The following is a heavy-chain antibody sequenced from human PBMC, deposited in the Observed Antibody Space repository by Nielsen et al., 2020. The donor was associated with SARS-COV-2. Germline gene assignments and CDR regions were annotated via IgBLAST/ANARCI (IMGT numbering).Heavy chain of an antibody. CDR2: INWNGGST. CDR1: GFTFDDYG. Sequence: GESLKISCAASGFTFDDYGMSWVRQVPGKGLEWVSGINWNGGSTGYADSVKGRFTISRDNAKNSLYLQMNSLRAEDTALYHCARVLRPIYYYYYGMDVWGQGTTVTVSS. V-gene: IGHV3-20*01. CDR3: ARVLRPIYYYYYGMDV. J-gene: IGHJ6*02.